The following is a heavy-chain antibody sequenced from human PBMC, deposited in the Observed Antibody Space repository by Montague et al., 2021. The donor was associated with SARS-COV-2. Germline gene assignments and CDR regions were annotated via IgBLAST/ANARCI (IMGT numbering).Heavy chain of an antibody. CDR1: VSWNSGAY. CDR2: FGYRKNT. Sequence: SETLSLTCSRLVSWNSGAYWKSTRLNPRHMSNSYAYFGYRKNTKYNPSLKSRVTISVDTSKNQFSLKLNSVTAADTAVYYCARELGYDSSGYYAYFDYWGQRNLVTVSS. D-gene: IGHD3-22*01. V-gene: IGHV4-59*01. CDR3: ARELGYDSSGYYAYFDY. J-gene: IGHJ4*02.